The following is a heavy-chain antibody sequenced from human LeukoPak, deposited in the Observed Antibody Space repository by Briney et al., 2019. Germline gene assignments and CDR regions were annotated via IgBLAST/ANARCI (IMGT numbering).Heavy chain of an antibody. J-gene: IGHJ4*02. V-gene: IGHV3-23*01. CDR1: GFGVSRYA. CDR2: ITNNNGKT. D-gene: IGHD6-19*01. Sequence: GGSLRLSCAASGFGVSRYAMSWVRQVPGKGLEWVSSITNNNGKTYYADSVKGRFSISRDESENTVYLQMNSLRVEDTAIYFCAKDHPSSGWPTFEYWGQRTRVTVSP. CDR3: AKDHPSSGWPTFEY.